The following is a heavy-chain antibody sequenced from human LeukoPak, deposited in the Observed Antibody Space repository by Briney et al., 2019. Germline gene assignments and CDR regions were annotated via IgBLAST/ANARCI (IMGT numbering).Heavy chain of an antibody. CDR2: ISYDGSNK. CDR1: GFTFSSYG. D-gene: IGHD3-22*01. V-gene: IGHV3-30*18. J-gene: IGHJ4*02. Sequence: PGGSLRLSCAASGFTFSSYGMHWVRQAPGKGLEWVAVISYDGSNKYYADSVKGRFTISRDNSKNTLYLQMNSLRAEDTAVYYCAKDFSANYYDSSALDYWSQGTLVTVSS. CDR3: AKDFSANYYDSSALDY.